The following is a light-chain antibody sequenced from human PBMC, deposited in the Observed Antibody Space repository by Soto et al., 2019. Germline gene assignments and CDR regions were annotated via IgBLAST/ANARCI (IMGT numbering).Light chain of an antibody. CDR2: DVS. V-gene: IGLV2-14*01. CDR3: SSYTSSSTLV. CDR1: SSDVGGYNY. J-gene: IGLJ2*01. Sequence: QCVLTQPASVSGSPGRSITISCPGTSSDVGGYNYVSWYQQHPGKAPKLMIYDVSNRPSGVSNRFSGSKSGNTASLTISGLQAEDEADYYCSSYTSSSTLVFGGGTKVTVL.